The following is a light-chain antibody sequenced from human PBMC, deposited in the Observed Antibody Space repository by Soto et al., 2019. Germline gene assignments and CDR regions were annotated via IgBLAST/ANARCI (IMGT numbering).Light chain of an antibody. CDR2: AAS. CDR3: QEYSKWPLFT. Sequence: EIGVTQSPGILSVALGDRATLSCRASQSVGRNLAWYQQKPGQAPTLLIYAASTRATGLPARFSGSGSGTDFTLTISSLQSEDFAVYYCQEYSKWPLFTFGPGTRVDIK. J-gene: IGKJ3*01. CDR1: QSVGRN. V-gene: IGKV3-15*01.